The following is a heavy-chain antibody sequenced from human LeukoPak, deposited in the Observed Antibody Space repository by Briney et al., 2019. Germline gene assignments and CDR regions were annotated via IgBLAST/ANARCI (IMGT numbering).Heavy chain of an antibody. V-gene: IGHV1-69*13. CDR2: IIPIFGTA. CDR1: GYTFTNYA. CDR3: ARGVPAAILSYYFDY. D-gene: IGHD2-2*01. J-gene: IGHJ4*02. Sequence: SVKVSCKASGYTFTNYAMNWVRQAPGQGLEWMGGIIPIFGTANYAQKFQGRVTITADESTSTAYMELSSLRSEDTAVYYCARGVPAAILSYYFDYWGQGTLVTVSS.